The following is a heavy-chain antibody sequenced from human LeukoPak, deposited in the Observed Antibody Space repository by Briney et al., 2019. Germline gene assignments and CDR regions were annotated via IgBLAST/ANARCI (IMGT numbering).Heavy chain of an antibody. V-gene: IGHV3-48*03. CDR2: ISSSGSTI. CDR1: GFTFSSYE. CDR3: ARDDYYDSSADVGY. J-gene: IGHJ4*02. D-gene: IGHD3-22*01. Sequence: GGSLRLSCAASGFTFSSYEMNWVRQAPGKGLEWVSYISSSGSTIYYADSVKGRFTISRDNAKNSLYLQMNSLRAEDTAVYYCARDDYYDSSADVGYWGQGTLVTVSS.